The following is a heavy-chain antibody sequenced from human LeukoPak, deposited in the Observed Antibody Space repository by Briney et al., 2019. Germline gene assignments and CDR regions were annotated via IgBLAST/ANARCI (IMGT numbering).Heavy chain of an antibody. Sequence: PGGSLRLSCAASGFTFSDHYMDWVRQAPGKGLEWVGRTRNKANSYTTEYAASVKGRFTISRDDSKNTLYLQMNSLKTEDTAVYYCVRLNYWGQGTLVTVSS. J-gene: IGHJ4*02. V-gene: IGHV3-72*01. CDR2: TRNKANSYTT. CDR3: VRLNY. CDR1: GFTFSDHY.